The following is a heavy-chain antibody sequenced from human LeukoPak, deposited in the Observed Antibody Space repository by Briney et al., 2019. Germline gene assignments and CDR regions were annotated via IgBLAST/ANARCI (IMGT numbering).Heavy chain of an antibody. V-gene: IGHV3-21*01. J-gene: IGHJ5*02. Sequence: GGSLRLSCAGSGFTYSNYAMSWVRQAPGKGLEWVSSISDDGNYIYYGDSVKGRFTISRDNANNSLDLQMHSLRAEDTAVYYCASDPHSAAANWFDPWGQGTLVTVSS. CDR3: ASDPHSAAANWFDP. CDR2: ISDDGNYI. CDR1: GFTYSNYA. D-gene: IGHD6-13*01.